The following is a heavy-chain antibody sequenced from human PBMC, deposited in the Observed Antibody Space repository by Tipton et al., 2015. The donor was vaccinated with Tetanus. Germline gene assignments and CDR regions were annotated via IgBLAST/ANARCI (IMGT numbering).Heavy chain of an antibody. CDR2: IYTGGSA. V-gene: IGHV3-53*01. CDR1: GVTVSGNY. D-gene: IGHD1-20*01. Sequence: SLRLSCEASGVTVSGNYMSWVRQAPGKGLEWVSVIYTGGSADYTDSVKGRFTISRDNSNNSLSLQMNSLRIDDTAVYYCAFRTNWRFSRGFDCWGQGILVTVSS. CDR3: AFRTNWRFSRGFDC. J-gene: IGHJ4*02.